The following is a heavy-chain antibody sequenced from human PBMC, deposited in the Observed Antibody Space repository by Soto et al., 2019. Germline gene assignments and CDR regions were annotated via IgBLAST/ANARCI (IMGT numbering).Heavy chain of an antibody. CDR2: ISGSGGST. J-gene: IGHJ6*02. CDR1: GFTFSSYA. V-gene: IGHV3-23*01. CDR3: AKGYDLSGYSRMDV. D-gene: IGHD5-18*01. Sequence: EAQLLESGGGLEHPGGSLRLSCTASGFTFSSYAMSWVRQAPGKGLEWVSGISGSGGSTYYADSVKGRFTISRDNSKNPLYLQMNSLRAEATAVYYCAKGYDLSGYSRMDVWGQGTTVTVSS.